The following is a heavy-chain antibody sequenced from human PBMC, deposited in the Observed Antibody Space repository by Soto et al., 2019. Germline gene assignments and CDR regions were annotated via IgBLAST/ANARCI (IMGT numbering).Heavy chain of an antibody. D-gene: IGHD3-22*01. V-gene: IGHV5-51*01. J-gene: IGHJ4*02. CDR3: ARPHSSNYYDSSGYYYTPGY. CDR2: IYPGDSDT. CDR1: GYSFTSYW. Sequence: GESLKISCKGSGYSFTSYWIGWVRQMPGKGLEWMGIIYPGDSDTGYSPSFQGQVTISADKSISTAYLQWSSLKASDTAMYYCARPHSSNYYDSSGYYYTPGYWGQGTLVTVSS.